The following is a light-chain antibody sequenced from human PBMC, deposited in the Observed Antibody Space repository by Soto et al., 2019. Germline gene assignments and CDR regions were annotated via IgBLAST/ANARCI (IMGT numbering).Light chain of an antibody. CDR3: SSSTSSSTLVL. Sequence: QSVLTQPASVSGSPGQSIPLSCTGNSSDVGGFNYVSWYQQHPGKAPKLMIFDVSSRPTGVSNRLSGSKSGNTASLTISGLQAEDEADYYCSSSTSSSTLVLFGGGTKVTVL. V-gene: IGLV2-14*01. CDR1: SSDVGGFNY. J-gene: IGLJ2*01. CDR2: DVS.